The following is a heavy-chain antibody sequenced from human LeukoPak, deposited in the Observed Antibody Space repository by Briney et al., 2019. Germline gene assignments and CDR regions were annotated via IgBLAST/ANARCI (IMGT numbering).Heavy chain of an antibody. CDR1: GASITSYY. J-gene: IGHJ2*01. CDR2: IYTTADI. D-gene: IGHD1-26*01. V-gene: IGHV4-4*09. CDR3: ARSPFVGGVGATSWYFDL. Sequence: KPSETLSLTCTVSGASITSYYWTWIRQPPGKELEWIGNIYTTADINFNPSLKSRVSISLDASKGQFSLKVFSATAADTAIYYCARSPFVGGVGATSWYFDLWGRGALVTVSS.